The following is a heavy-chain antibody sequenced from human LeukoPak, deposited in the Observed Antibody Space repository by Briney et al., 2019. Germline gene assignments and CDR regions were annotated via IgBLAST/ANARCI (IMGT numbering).Heavy chain of an antibody. J-gene: IGHJ5*02. CDR3: ATTTEYYDFWSGYYSGRWFDP. CDR1: GYSIISGYY. V-gene: IGHV4-38-2*01. CDR2: IYHSGST. D-gene: IGHD3-3*01. Sequence: PSETLSLTCAVSGYSIISGYYWSWIRQPPGKGLEWIGSIYHSGSTYYNPSLKSRVTISVDTSKNQFSLKLSSVTAADTAVYYCATTTEYYDFWSGYYSGRWFDPWGQGTLVTVSS.